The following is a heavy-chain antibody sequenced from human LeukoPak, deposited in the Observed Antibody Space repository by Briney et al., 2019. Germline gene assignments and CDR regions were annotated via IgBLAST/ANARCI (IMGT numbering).Heavy chain of an antibody. CDR2: ISYIGST. D-gene: IGHD4-17*01. CDR3: ARDLITVTKGFDI. V-gene: IGHV4-59*11. CDR1: DDSFSSHY. Sequence: SETLSLTCAVSDDSFSSHYWTWIRQPPGRGLEWIGYISYIGSTNYNPSLKSRATISIDTSKNQFSLKLTSVTAADTAVYYCARDLITVTKGFDIWGQGTMVSVSS. J-gene: IGHJ3*02.